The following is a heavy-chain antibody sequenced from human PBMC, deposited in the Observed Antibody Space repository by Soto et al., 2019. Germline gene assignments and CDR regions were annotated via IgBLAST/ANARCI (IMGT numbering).Heavy chain of an antibody. V-gene: IGHV3-21*01. Sequence: GESLKISCAGSGFTFSAYNINWVRQAPGKGLEWVSSISAGSLFIYQPDSMKGRFTISRDDARNSVYLQMNSLRAEDTAVYYCANVLRLDYWGQGTLVTVSS. CDR1: GFTFSAYN. D-gene: IGHD2-8*01. J-gene: IGHJ4*02. CDR2: ISAGSLFI. CDR3: ANVLRLDY.